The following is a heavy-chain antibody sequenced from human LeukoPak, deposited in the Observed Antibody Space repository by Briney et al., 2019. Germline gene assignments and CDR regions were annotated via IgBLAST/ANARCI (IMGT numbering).Heavy chain of an antibody. D-gene: IGHD3-10*01. CDR1: GFTVSSYF. J-gene: IGHJ5*01. V-gene: IGHV3-66*01. CDR3: ARDLYGSGTYSRIDS. Sequence: GGSLRLSCAASGFTVSSYFMSWVRQAPGKGLEWVSVIYSGGSTYYADSVKGRFTISRDNSKNTLYPQMNSLRAEDTAMYYCARDLYGSGTYSRIDSWGQGTLVTVSS. CDR2: IYSGGST.